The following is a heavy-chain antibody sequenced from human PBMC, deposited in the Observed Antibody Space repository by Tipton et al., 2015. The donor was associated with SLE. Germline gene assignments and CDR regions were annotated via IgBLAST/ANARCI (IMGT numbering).Heavy chain of an antibody. D-gene: IGHD6-6*01. CDR1: GGSISSSYY. CDR3: ARWYSRSSYFFDF. V-gene: IGHV4-39*07. CDR2: ISYTGST. Sequence: TLSLTCTVSGGSISSSYYWGWIRQSPGKGLEWIGSISYTGSTYYNPSLESRVSISMNTSQNQFSLRLTSVTAADTAVYFCARWYSRSSYFFDFWGQGMLVTVSS. J-gene: IGHJ4*02.